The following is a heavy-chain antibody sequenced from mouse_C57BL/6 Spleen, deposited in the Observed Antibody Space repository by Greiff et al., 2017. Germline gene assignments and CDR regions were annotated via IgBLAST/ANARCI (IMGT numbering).Heavy chain of an antibody. CDR1: GYTFTSYW. Sequence: QVQLQQPGTELVKPGASVKLSCKASGYTFTSYWMHWVKQRPGQGLEWIGNINPSNGGTNYNEKFKSKATLTVDKSSSTAYMQLSSLTAEDSAVYYCARPDSYYYAMDYWGQGTSVTVSS. CDR3: ARPDSYYYAMDY. J-gene: IGHJ4*01. CDR2: INPSNGGT. V-gene: IGHV1-53*01.